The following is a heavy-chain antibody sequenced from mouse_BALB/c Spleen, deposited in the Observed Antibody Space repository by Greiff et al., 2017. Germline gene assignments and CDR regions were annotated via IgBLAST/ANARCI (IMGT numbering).Heavy chain of an antibody. CDR2: IWGDGST. CDR1: GFSLTSYG. V-gene: IGHV2-3*01. D-gene: IGHD2-4*01. CDR3: AKGGGIYYDYDLDY. Sequence: GKLMESGPGLVAPSQSLSITCTVSGFSLTSYGVSWVRQPPGKGLEWLGVIWGDGSTNYHSALISRLSISKDNSKSQVFLKLNSLQTDDTATYYCAKGGGIYYDYDLDYWGQGTSVTVSS. J-gene: IGHJ4*01.